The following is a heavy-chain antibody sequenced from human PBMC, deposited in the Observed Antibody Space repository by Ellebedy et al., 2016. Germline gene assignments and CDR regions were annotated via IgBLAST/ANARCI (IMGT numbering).Heavy chain of an antibody. CDR2: INPSGGST. J-gene: IGHJ4*02. CDR1: GYTFTSYY. CDR3: ARDTLGEYCSGGSCWGAYFYFDY. Sequence: ASVKVSCKASGYTFTSYYMHWVRQAPGQGLEWMGIINPSGGSTSYAQKFQGRVTMTRDTSTSTVYMELSSLRSEDTAVYYCARDTLGEYCSGGSCWGAYFYFDYWGQGTLVTVSS. V-gene: IGHV1-46*01. D-gene: IGHD2-15*01.